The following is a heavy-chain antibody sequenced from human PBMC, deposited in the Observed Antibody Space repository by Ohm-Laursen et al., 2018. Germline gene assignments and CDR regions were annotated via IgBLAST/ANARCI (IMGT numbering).Heavy chain of an antibody. CDR2: ITSTSDRT. D-gene: IGHD2-2*02. Sequence: SLRLSCAASGFTFSIYSMSWVRQAPGKGLEWVSSITSTSDRTDYADSVKGRFTISRDNSKNTLYLQMNSLRAEDTAVYYCAGGPLYSYFDDMDVWGQGTTVTVSS. CDR3: AGGPLYSYFDDMDV. V-gene: IGHV3-23*01. J-gene: IGHJ6*02. CDR1: GFTFSIYS.